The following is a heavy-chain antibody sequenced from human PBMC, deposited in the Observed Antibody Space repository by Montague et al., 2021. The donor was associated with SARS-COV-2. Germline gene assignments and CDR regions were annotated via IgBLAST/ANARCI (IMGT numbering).Heavy chain of an antibody. D-gene: IGHD3-10*01. CDR3: ARDRFDFGAGRQGTIDF. V-gene: IGHV4-4*07. Sequence: SETLSLTCSVSGDSITNHYWSWILQPAGKGLEWIGRMHFTGKTNFCPSFGRRRTMSSDTSKNQFSLKLTSVTAADTAIYFCARDRFDFGAGRQGTIDFWGQGTLVTVSS. J-gene: IGHJ4*02. CDR2: MHFTGKT. CDR1: GDSITNHY.